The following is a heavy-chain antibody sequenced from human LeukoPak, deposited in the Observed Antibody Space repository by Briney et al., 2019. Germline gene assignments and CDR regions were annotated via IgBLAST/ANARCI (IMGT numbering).Heavy chain of an antibody. CDR2: ISAYNGNT. D-gene: IGHD5-18*01. V-gene: IGHV1-18*01. J-gene: IGHJ4*02. Sequence: ASVKVSCKASGYTFTSYGISWVRQAPGQGLEWMGWISAYNGNTNYAQKLQGRVTMTTDTSTSTAYMELRSLRSDDTAVYYCARDSRSIGGYSYGFIVYWGQGTLVTVSS. CDR1: GYTFTSYG. CDR3: ARDSRSIGGYSYGFIVY.